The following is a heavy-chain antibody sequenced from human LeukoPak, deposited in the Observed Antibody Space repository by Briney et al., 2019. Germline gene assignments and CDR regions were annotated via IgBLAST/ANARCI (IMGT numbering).Heavy chain of an antibody. V-gene: IGHV4-38-2*02. CDR3: ARGPAYYYGSGSYGRWFDP. CDR2: IYHSGST. CDR1: GYSISSGYY. D-gene: IGHD3-10*01. Sequence: SETLSLTCTVSGYSISSGYYWGWIRQPPGKGLEWIGTIYHSGSTYYNPSLKSRVTISVDTSKNQFSLKLNSVTAADTAVYYCARGPAYYYGSGSYGRWFDPWGQGTLVTVSS. J-gene: IGHJ5*02.